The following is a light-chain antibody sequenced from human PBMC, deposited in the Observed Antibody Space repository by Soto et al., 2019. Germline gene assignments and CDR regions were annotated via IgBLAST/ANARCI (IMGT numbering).Light chain of an antibody. J-gene: IGLJ2*01. CDR2: EVF. V-gene: IGLV2-14*01. CDR1: ISDVGGYNY. CDR3: TSYASTPTHVV. Sequence: QSALTQPASVSGSPGQSITISCTGTISDVGGYNYVSWYQHHPGKAPNLIIYEVFNRPSGVSNRFSGSRSGNTASLTISGLQAEDEGDYYCTSYASTPTHVVFGGGTQLTVL.